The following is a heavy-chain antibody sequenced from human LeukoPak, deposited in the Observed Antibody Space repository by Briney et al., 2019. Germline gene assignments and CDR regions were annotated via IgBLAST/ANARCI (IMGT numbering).Heavy chain of an antibody. Sequence: PGGSLRLSCAASGFTFSSYWMSWVRQAPGKGLEWVANIKQDGSEKYYVDSVKGRFTISRDNAKNSLYLQMNSLRAEDTAEYYCARGYIYGSGEWVDYWGQGTLVTVSS. J-gene: IGHJ4*02. CDR1: GFTFSSYW. CDR2: IKQDGSEK. D-gene: IGHD3-10*01. V-gene: IGHV3-7*01. CDR3: ARGYIYGSGEWVDY.